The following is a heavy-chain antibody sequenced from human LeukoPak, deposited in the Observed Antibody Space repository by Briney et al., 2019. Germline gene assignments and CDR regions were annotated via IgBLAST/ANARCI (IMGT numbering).Heavy chain of an antibody. Sequence: GASVKIPCKASGYIFTSYYMQWVRQAPGHGLEWVGVIYTRDGGTVYAQSLQGRVTVTRDLSTSTVYMELSNLRSEDTAVYYCARDLEYTTSGERLDDWGQGTLVTVSS. J-gene: IGHJ4*02. D-gene: IGHD3-10*01. CDR1: GYIFTSYY. CDR2: IYTRDGGT. CDR3: ARDLEYTTSGERLDD. V-gene: IGHV1-46*01.